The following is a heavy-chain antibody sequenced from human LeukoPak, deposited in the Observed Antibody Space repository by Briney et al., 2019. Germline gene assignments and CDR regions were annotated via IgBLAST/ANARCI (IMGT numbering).Heavy chain of an antibody. J-gene: IGHJ4*02. Sequence: GALVKVSCKASGYTFTGYYMHWVRQAPGQGLEWMGWINPNSGGTNYAQKFQGRVTMTRDTSISTAYMELSRLRSGDTAVYYCARVSTTVTTLDYWGQGTLVTVSS. CDR1: GYTFTGYY. D-gene: IGHD4-17*01. CDR2: INPNSGGT. CDR3: ARVSTTVTTLDY. V-gene: IGHV1-2*02.